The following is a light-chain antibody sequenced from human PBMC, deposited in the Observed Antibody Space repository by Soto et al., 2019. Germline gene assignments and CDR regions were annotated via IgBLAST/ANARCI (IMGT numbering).Light chain of an antibody. J-gene: IGLJ1*01. Sequence: QSVLSQPASVSGSPGQSITISCTGINSGVVNYEYVSWYQQFPDKAPKLIIYEGRERPSGVSDRFSGSKSDNAASLTIPALQTEDEAEYFCLSYGKVFGTGTKVTGL. V-gene: IGLV2-23*01. CDR3: LSYGKV. CDR2: EGR. CDR1: NSGVVNYEY.